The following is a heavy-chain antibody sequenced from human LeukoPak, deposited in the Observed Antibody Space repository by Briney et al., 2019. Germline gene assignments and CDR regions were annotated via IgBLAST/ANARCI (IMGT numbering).Heavy chain of an antibody. J-gene: IGHJ4*02. Sequence: GGALRLSCAASVYTFSSYSMHWGRQAPGEGLWWVSRINSEGGSTNCAESAKGRFTISRDNAKHTLYLQLHSLRAEDTAVYYCASMSRYCSSTSCYRGTHFDYWGQGTLVTVSS. D-gene: IGHD2-2*01. CDR1: VYTFSSYS. V-gene: IGHV3-74*01. CDR2: INSEGGST. CDR3: ASMSRYCSSTSCYRGTHFDY.